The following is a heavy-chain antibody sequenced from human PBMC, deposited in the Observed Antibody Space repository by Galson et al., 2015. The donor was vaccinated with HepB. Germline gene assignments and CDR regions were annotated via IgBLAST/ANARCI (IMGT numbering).Heavy chain of an antibody. Sequence: SLRLSCAASGFTFSSYAMHWVRQASGKGLEWVGRIRSKANSYATAYAASVKGRFTISRDDSKNTAYLQMNSLKTEDTAVYYCTSDVFRQYYYYGMDVWGQGTTVTVSS. CDR3: TSDVFRQYYYYGMDV. CDR2: IRSKANSYAT. CDR1: GFTFSSYA. J-gene: IGHJ6*02. V-gene: IGHV3-73*01.